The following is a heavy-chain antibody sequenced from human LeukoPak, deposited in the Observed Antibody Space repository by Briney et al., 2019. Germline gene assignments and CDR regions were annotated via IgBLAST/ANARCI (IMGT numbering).Heavy chain of an antibody. J-gene: IGHJ4*02. CDR2: ISYGGSNK. D-gene: IGHD3-3*01. Sequence: PGGSLRLSCAASGFTFSSYAMHWVRQAPGKGLEWVAVISYGGSNKYYADSVKGRFTISRDNSKNTLYLQMNSLRAEDTAVYYCARGGWSGYHKYFDYWGQGTLVTVSS. V-gene: IGHV3-30-3*01. CDR3: ARGGWSGYHKYFDY. CDR1: GFTFSSYA.